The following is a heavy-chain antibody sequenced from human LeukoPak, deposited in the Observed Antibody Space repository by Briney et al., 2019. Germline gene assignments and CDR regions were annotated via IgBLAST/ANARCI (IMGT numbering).Heavy chain of an antibody. J-gene: IGHJ4*02. CDR1: GYTFTCYY. V-gene: IGHV1-2*02. Sequence: GASVKASCKASGYTFTCYYMHWGRQAPGQGLEWMGWIKPKSSVTNYAQKFKGRVTMTRDTSISTAYMELSRLRSDDTAAYYCASVTLSAYDGDYRGQGTLVTVSS. CDR2: IKPKSSVT. D-gene: IGHD5-12*01. CDR3: ASVTLSAYDGDY.